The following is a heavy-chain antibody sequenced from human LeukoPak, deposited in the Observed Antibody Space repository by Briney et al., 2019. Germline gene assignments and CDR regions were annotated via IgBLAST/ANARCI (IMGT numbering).Heavy chain of an antibody. V-gene: IGHV3-7*01. CDR1: GFTFSKYW. D-gene: IGHD4/OR15-4a*01. CDR3: ARDDYGGTAY. J-gene: IGHJ4*02. Sequence: GSLRLFCAASGFTFSKYWMGWVRQAPGKGLEWVANIKQDGSEKYYVASVRGRFTISRDNAKNSLYLQMNSLRADDTAVYYCARDDYGGTAYWGQGTLVTVSS. CDR2: IKQDGSEK.